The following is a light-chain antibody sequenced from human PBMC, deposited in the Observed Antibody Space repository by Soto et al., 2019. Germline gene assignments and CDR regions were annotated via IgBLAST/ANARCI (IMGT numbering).Light chain of an antibody. CDR2: GAS. Sequence: EIVLTQSPGTLSLSPGERATLSCRASQSVSSSYLAWYQQKPGQAPRLLLYGASSRATGIPDRFSGSGSGTDFTLTISRLEPEDFAVYYCQQYGSSFFTFGGGTKVEIK. J-gene: IGKJ4*01. V-gene: IGKV3-20*01. CDR1: QSVSSSY. CDR3: QQYGSSFFT.